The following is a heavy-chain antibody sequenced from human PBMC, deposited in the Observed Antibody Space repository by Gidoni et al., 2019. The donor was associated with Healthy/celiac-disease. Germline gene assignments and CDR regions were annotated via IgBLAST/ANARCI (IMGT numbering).Heavy chain of an antibody. J-gene: IGHJ3*02. CDR2: IYYSGST. Sequence: QLQLQESGPGLVKPSETLSLTCTVSGGSISSSSYYWGWIRQPPGKGLEWIGSIYYSGSTYYNPSLKSRVTISVDTSKNQFSLKLSSVTAADTAVYYCAGLWDGYNAFDIWGQGTMVTVSS. CDR1: GGSISSSSYY. V-gene: IGHV4-39*01. D-gene: IGHD5-12*01. CDR3: AGLWDGYNAFDI.